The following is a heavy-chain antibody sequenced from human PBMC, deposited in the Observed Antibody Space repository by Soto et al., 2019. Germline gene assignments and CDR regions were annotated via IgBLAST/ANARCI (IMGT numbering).Heavy chain of an antibody. J-gene: IGHJ6*02. D-gene: IGHD3-22*01. CDR1: GGTFSSYA. Sequence: QVQLVQSGAEVKKPGSSVKVSCKASGGTFSSYAISWVRQAPGQGLEWMGGIIPIFGTANYAQKFQGRVTITAYESTTTAYIELSSLRSEDTAVYYCARDLKRYYDSSGYGYYYYGIDVWGQGTTVTVSS. CDR2: IIPIFGTA. V-gene: IGHV1-69*01. CDR3: ARDLKRYYDSSGYGYYYYGIDV.